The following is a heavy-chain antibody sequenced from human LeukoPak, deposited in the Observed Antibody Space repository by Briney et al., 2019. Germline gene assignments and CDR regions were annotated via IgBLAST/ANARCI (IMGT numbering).Heavy chain of an antibody. Sequence: GGSLRLSCAASGFTFSYHWMTWVRQAPGKGLEWVANIKNDGAVKNYVDSVKGRFTISRDNAKNSLYLQMNSLRAEDTAVYYCAKDRKNYYGSGSYYPSFFDYWGQGTLVTVSS. V-gene: IGHV3-7*03. D-gene: IGHD3-10*01. CDR1: GFTFSYHW. CDR3: AKDRKNYYGSGSYYPSFFDY. J-gene: IGHJ4*02. CDR2: IKNDGAVK.